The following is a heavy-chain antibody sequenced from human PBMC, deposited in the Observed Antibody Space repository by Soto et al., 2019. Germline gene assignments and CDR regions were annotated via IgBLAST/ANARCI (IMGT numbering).Heavy chain of an antibody. CDR1: GGSISSSSYY. D-gene: IGHD5-12*01. CDR3: ARGGDGYNSRHYYYGMDV. Sequence: SETMYITCTVSGGSISSSSYYWGWILQPPGKGLEWIGSIYYSGSTYYNPSLKSRVTISVDTSKNQFSLKLSSVTAADTAVYYCARGGDGYNSRHYYYGMDVWGQGTTVTVSS. J-gene: IGHJ6*02. CDR2: IYYSGST. V-gene: IGHV4-39*01.